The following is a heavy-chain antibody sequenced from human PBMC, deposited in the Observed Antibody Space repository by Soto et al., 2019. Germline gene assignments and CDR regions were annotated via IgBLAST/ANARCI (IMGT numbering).Heavy chain of an antibody. Sequence: QVQLQESGPGLVKPSQTLSLTCTVSGGSISSGTSYWSWIRQRPGKGLEWIGYIFYSGSFYYTPSLRGRVMRFADTSQSQFTLRLRAVTAADSAVYYGASAPETPSIFGVAIPYFFDYFGQGTLVTVSS. CDR3: ASAPETPSIFGVAIPYFFDY. D-gene: IGHD3-3*01. CDR2: IFYSGSF. V-gene: IGHV4-31*03. J-gene: IGHJ4*02. CDR1: GGSISSGTSY.